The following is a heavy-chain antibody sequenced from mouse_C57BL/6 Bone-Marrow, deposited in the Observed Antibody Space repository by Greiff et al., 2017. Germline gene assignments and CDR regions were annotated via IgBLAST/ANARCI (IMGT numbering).Heavy chain of an antibody. CDR1: GYTFTSYW. J-gene: IGHJ2*01. V-gene: IGHV1-69*01. CDR3: AIMYYYGSSPDY. D-gene: IGHD1-1*01. Sequence: QVQLQQPGAELVMPGASVKLSCKASGYTFTSYWMHWVKQRPGQGLEWIGEIDPSDSYTNYNQKFKGKSTLTVDKSSSTAYMQLSSLTSEDSAVYYCAIMYYYGSSPDYWGQGTTLTVSS. CDR2: IDPSDSYT.